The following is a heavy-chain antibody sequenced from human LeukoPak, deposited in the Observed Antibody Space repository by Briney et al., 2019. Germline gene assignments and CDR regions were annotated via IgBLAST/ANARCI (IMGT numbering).Heavy chain of an antibody. D-gene: IGHD3-10*01. V-gene: IGHV4-39*07. Sequence: SETLSLTCTVSGGSISSSSYYWGWIRQPPGKGLEWIGSIYYSGSTYYNPSLKSRVTISVDTSKNQFSLKLSSVTAADTAVYYCARDRPASLLWFGELLYRSVSWFDPWGQGTLVTVSS. CDR3: ARDRPASLLWFGELLYRSVSWFDP. J-gene: IGHJ5*02. CDR1: GGSISSSSYY. CDR2: IYYSGST.